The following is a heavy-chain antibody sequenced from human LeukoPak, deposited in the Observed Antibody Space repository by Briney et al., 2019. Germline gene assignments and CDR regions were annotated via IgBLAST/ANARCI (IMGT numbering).Heavy chain of an antibody. CDR1: GGSISGYY. V-gene: IGHV4-59*01. CDR3: ARVSITMVRGVIMVNAFDI. J-gene: IGHJ3*02. D-gene: IGHD3-10*01. Sequence: SSETLCLTCTVSGGSISGYYWSWIRQPPGKGLEWIGYSSYSGSTDYNPSLKSRDTISVDTSKNQFSLKLSSVTAADTAVYYCARVSITMVRGVIMVNAFDIWGQGTMVTVSS. CDR2: SSYSGST.